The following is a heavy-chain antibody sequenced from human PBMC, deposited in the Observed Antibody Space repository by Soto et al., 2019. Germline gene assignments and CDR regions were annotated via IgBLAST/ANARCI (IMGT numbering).Heavy chain of an antibody. CDR3: AEHDAVDYGNKGKDALVF. CDR2: IYYSGST. J-gene: IGHJ3*01. D-gene: IGHD4-17*01. CDR1: GGSISSYY. Sequence: QVQLQESGPGLVKPSETLSLTCTVSGGSISSYYWSWIRQPPGKGLEWIGYIYYSGSTNYNPSLKSRVTISVDPTMNQFALKLSSVTAADTAVYDFAEHDAVDYGNKGKDALVFWGRGTMVTV. V-gene: IGHV4-59*08.